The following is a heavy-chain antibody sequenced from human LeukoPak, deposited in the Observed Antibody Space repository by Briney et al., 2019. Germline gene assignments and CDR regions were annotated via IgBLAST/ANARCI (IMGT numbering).Heavy chain of an antibody. V-gene: IGHV3-13*01. J-gene: IGHJ5*02. CDR1: GFTFSSYD. Sequence: PGGSLRLSCAASGFTFSSYDMHWVRQPAGKGLEWVSAIAAAGDTYYPDTVKGRFTISRENAKNSLYLQMNSLRVGDTAVYYCARGGDGFDPRGQGTLVTVSS. CDR3: ARGGDGFDP. CDR2: IAAAGDT. D-gene: IGHD3-16*01.